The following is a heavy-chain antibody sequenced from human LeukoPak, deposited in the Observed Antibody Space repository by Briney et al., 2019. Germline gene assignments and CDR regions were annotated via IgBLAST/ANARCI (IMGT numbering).Heavy chain of an antibody. CDR2: ISLSGYT. V-gene: IGHV4-4*02. CDR1: GGSITSTNY. Sequence: SETLSLTCGVSGGSITSTNYWSWVRQPPGQGLEWIGEISLSGYTGFNPSLRSRVTMPLDESKNHLSLHLACVIAADTAVYYWSRESGPFSPFGHWGQGILVTVTS. CDR3: SRESGPFSPFGH. D-gene: IGHD1-26*01. J-gene: IGHJ4*02.